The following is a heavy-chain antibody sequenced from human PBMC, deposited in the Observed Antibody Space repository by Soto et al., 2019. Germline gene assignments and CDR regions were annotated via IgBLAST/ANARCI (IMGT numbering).Heavy chain of an antibody. J-gene: IGHJ4*02. V-gene: IGHV1-3*01. D-gene: IGHD6-13*01. CDR2: INAGNGNT. CDR1: GYDCTCRG. CDR3: ARAPGGPGIAEY. Sequence: ASLKADGQGAGYDCTCRGLPYQRKTPGQRLEWMGWINAGNGNTKYSQKFQGRVTITRDTSASTAYMELSSLRSEDTAVYYCARAPGGPGIAEYWGQGTLVTVS.